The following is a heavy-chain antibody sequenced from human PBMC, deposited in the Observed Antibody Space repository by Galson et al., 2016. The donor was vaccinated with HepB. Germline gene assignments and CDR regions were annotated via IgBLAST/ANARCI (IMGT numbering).Heavy chain of an antibody. V-gene: IGHV2-5*02. D-gene: IGHD2-15*01. Sequence: PALVKPTQTLTLTCTFSGFSLSTRDVGVGWIRQPPGKALEWLALIYWDDEKRYSPSLKSRLTVTKDTSNNQVVLKMTNMDPGDTATYYCAHRYVAALFDYFDYWGQGTPVIVAS. J-gene: IGHJ4*02. CDR2: IYWDDEK. CDR3: AHRYVAALFDYFDY. CDR1: GFSLSTRDVG.